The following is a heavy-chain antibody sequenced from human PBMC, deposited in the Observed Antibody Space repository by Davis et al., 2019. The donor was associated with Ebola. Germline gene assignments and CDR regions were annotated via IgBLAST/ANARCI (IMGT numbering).Heavy chain of an antibody. CDR3: ARVEQWLLAGGVDY. D-gene: IGHD6-19*01. CDR2: IIPIFGTA. V-gene: IGHV1-69*13. CDR1: GGTFSSYA. Sequence: SVKVSCKASGGTFSSYAISWVRQAPGQGLEWMGGIIPIFGTANYAQKFQGRVTITADESTSTAYMELSSLRAEDTAVYYCARVEQWLLAGGVDYWGQGTLVSVSS. J-gene: IGHJ4*02.